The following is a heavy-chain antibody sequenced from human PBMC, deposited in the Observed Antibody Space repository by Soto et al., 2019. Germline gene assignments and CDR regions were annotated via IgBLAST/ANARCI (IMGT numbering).Heavy chain of an antibody. CDR1: GFTFSSCT. D-gene: IGHD2-15*01. CDR2: ISPSTSHI. Sequence: EVHLMESGGGLVKPGGSLRLSCAVSGFTFSSCTMNWVRQAPGKGLEWVSSISPSTSHIYYADSVKGRFTISRDNAKNSLFLQMNSLRAEDTAVYYCSGCSGGACHQNYGMDVWGQGTTVTVSS. V-gene: IGHV3-21*01. CDR3: SGCSGGACHQNYGMDV. J-gene: IGHJ6*02.